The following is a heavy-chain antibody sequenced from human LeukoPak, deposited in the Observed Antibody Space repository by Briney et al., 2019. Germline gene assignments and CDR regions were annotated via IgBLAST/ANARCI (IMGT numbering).Heavy chain of an antibody. V-gene: IGHV3-23*01. Sequence: GGSLRLSCAGSGFTFSNYAMHWVRQAPGKGLEWVSTIDGPTFRTHYADSVMGRFTNSRDNSKNTLYLQMNSLRAEDTAVYFCTTWVGAHFDFWGQGTLVTVSS. CDR3: TTWVGAHFDF. CDR2: IDGPTFRT. D-gene: IGHD1-26*01. J-gene: IGHJ4*02. CDR1: GFTFSNYA.